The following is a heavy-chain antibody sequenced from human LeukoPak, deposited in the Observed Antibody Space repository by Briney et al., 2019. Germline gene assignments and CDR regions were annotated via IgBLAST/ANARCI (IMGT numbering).Heavy chain of an antibody. CDR2: IYYSGST. CDR1: GGSFSGHY. Sequence: MSSETLSLTCAVFGGSFSGHYWTWIRQPPGKGLEWIGYIYYSGSTTYNPSLKSRVTISLDTSKNQFSLRLSSVTAADTAVYYCARQHGDYRPPYYYYMDVWGKGTTVTVSS. V-gene: IGHV4-59*08. D-gene: IGHD4-17*01. J-gene: IGHJ6*03. CDR3: ARQHGDYRPPYYYYMDV.